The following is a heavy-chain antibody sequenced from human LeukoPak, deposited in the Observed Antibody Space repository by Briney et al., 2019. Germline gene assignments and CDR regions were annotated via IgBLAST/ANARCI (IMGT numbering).Heavy chain of an antibody. V-gene: IGHV1-69*13. J-gene: IGHJ6*03. CDR1: GGPFSSYA. CDR2: IIPIFGTA. CDR3: ARQRTPTYYYYMDV. Sequence: SVKVSCKASGGPFSSYAISWVRQAPGQGLEWMGGIIPIFGTANYAQKFQGRVTITADESTSTAYMELSSLRSEDTAVYYCARQRTPTYYYYMDVWGKGTTVTVSS.